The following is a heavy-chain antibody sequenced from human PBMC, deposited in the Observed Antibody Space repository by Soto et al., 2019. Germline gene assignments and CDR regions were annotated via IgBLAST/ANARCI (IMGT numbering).Heavy chain of an antibody. Sequence: GGSLRLSCAASGFTFSSYGMHWVRQAPGKGLEWVAVIWYDGSNKYYADSVKGRFTISRDNSKNTLYLQMNSLRAEDTAVYYCATQLGVFFSVGSCYYNDQSYFAYWGQGTLVPVSS. CDR1: GFTFSSYG. CDR3: ATQLGVFFSVGSCYYNDQSYFAY. V-gene: IGHV3-33*01. CDR2: IWYDGSNK. J-gene: IGHJ4*02. D-gene: IGHD2-15*01.